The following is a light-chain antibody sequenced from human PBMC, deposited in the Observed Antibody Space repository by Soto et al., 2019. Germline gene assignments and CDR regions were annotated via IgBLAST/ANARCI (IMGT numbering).Light chain of an antibody. CDR1: QTISSW. CDR2: KAS. Sequence: DIQMTQSASTLSGSVGARVNITGRASQTISSWLAWYQQKPGKAPKILIYKASTLKSGVPSRFSGSGSGTDFTLTISSLKSEDFEVYYCQQYHNWPLTFGGGTKVDIK. CDR3: QQYHNWPLT. J-gene: IGKJ4*01. V-gene: IGKV1-5*03.